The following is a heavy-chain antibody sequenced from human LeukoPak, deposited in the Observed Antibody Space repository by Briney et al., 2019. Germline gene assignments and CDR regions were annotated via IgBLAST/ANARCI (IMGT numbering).Heavy chain of an antibody. D-gene: IGHD3-10*01. Sequence: GASVKVSCKAFGYNFIGYYLHWVRQAPGQGLEWMGWINPNGGATNYAQKFEGRVTMTRDTSTSTVYMDLTSLRSEDTAVYYCARGGMVRDRRHFQFDYWGQGTLVTVSS. J-gene: IGHJ4*02. V-gene: IGHV1-2*02. CDR3: ARGGMVRDRRHFQFDY. CDR1: GYNFIGYY. CDR2: INPNGGAT.